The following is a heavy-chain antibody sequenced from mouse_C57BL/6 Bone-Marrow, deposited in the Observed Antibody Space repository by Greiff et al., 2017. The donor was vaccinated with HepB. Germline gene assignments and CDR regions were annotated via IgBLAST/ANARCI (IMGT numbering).Heavy chain of an antibody. CDR3: ARDQEYYGSWYFDV. V-gene: IGHV5-16*01. CDR1: GFTFSDYY. Sequence: VESEGGLVQPGSPMKLSCTASGFTFSDYYMAWVRQVPEKGLEWVANINYDGSSTYYLDSLKSRFIISRDNAKNILYLQLSSLKSEDTATYYCARDQEYYGSWYFDVWGTGTTVTVSS. J-gene: IGHJ1*03. D-gene: IGHD1-1*01. CDR2: INYDGSST.